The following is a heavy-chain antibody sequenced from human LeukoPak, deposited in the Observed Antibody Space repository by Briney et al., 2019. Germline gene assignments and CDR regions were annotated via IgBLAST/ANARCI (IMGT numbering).Heavy chain of an antibody. Sequence: SVKVSCKASGGTFSSYAISWVRQAPGQGLVWMGGIIPIFGTANYAQKFQGRVTITADKSTSTAYMELSSLRSEDTAVYYCAREGVPDAFDIWGQGTMVTVSS. CDR2: IIPIFGTA. J-gene: IGHJ3*02. D-gene: IGHD3-10*01. V-gene: IGHV1-69*06. CDR3: AREGVPDAFDI. CDR1: GGTFSSYA.